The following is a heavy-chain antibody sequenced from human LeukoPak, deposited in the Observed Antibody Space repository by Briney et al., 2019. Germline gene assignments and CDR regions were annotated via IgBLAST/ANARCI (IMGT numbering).Heavy chain of an antibody. CDR2: TYYRSKWYN. CDR3: ARDWVRITPKTAYYYYYYMDV. V-gene: IGHV6-1*01. J-gene: IGHJ6*03. D-gene: IGHD1-14*01. CDR1: GDSVSSNSAA. Sequence: SQTLSLTCAISGDSVSSNSAAWNWIRQSPSRGLEWLGRTYYRSKWYNDYAVSVKSRITINPDTSKNQFSLQLNSVTPEDTAVYYCARDWVRITPKTAYYYYYYMDVWGKGTTVTVSS.